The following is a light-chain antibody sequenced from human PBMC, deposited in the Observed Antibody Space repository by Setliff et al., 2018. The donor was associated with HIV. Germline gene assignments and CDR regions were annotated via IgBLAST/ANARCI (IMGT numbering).Light chain of an antibody. Sequence: QSALTQPASVSGSPGQAITISCSGTSSDVGAYNYVSWYQQHPGKAPKVMIYDVNKWPSGVSNRFSGPKSGNTASLTISGLQAEDEADYYCCSYVNSGIYVFGTGTKVTVL. CDR1: SSDVGAYNY. CDR3: CSYVNSGIYV. CDR2: DVN. J-gene: IGLJ1*01. V-gene: IGLV2-23*02.